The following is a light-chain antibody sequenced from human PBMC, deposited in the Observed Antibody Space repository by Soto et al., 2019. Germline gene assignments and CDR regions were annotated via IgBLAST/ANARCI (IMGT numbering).Light chain of an antibody. CDR2: GNS. Sequence: QPVLTQPPSVSGAPGQRVTISCTGSSSNIGAGYDVHWYQQLPGTAPKLLIYGNSNRPSGVPDRFSGSKSGTSASLAITGLRAEDEADYYCQVWDIGSGVIFGGGTKLTVL. CDR3: QVWDIGSGVI. J-gene: IGLJ2*01. CDR1: SSNIGAGYD. V-gene: IGLV1-40*01.